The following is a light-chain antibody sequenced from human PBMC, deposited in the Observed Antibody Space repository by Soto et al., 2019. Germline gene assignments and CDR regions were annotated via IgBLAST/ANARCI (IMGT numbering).Light chain of an antibody. CDR3: CSYAGSYTFYV. Sequence: QSALTQPRSVSGSPGQSVTISCTGTSSDVGGYNYVSWYQQHPGKAPKLMIYDVSKQPSGVPDRFSGSKSGNTASLTISGLQAEDEADYYCCSYAGSYTFYVFGTGTKLTVL. CDR2: DVS. CDR1: SSDVGGYNY. V-gene: IGLV2-11*01. J-gene: IGLJ1*01.